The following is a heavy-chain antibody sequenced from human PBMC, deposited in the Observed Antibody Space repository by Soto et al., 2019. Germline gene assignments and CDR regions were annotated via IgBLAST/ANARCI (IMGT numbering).Heavy chain of an antibody. CDR3: AALIWFGGGSYYYYYYMDV. Sequence: VKVSCKASGFTFTSSAMQWVRQARGQRLEWIGWIVVGSGNTNYAQKFQERVTITRDMSTSTAYMELSSLRSEDTAVYYCAALIWFGGGSYYYYYYMDVWGKGTTVTVSS. J-gene: IGHJ6*03. V-gene: IGHV1-58*02. D-gene: IGHD3-10*01. CDR1: GFTFTSSA. CDR2: IVVGSGNT.